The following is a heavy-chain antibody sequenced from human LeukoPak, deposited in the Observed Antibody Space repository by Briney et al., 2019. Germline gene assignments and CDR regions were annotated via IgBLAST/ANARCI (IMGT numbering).Heavy chain of an antibody. D-gene: IGHD4-17*01. CDR1: RGSLSDYF. Sequence: SETLSLTCTVSRGSLSDYFWTWMRQSPGKGLEWIGHITYSGDTNYNPSLKSRVTISVDTSTRQFSLKLISVTTADTAVYYCARDLYGDYGAFDYWGQGTLVTVSS. CDR2: ITYSGDT. CDR3: ARDLYGDYGAFDY. V-gene: IGHV4-59*01. J-gene: IGHJ4*02.